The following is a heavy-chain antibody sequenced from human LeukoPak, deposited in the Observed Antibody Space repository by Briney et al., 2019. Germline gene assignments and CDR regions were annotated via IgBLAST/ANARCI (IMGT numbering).Heavy chain of an antibody. CDR1: GGSFSGYY. CDR3: GRGSVSMFRGFKRAGCFAP. D-gene: IGHD3-10*01. V-gene: IGHV4-34*01. CDR2: INHSGST. Sequence: SETLSLTCAVYGGSFSGYYWSWIRQPPGKGLEWIGEINHSGSTNYNPSLKSRVTISVDTSKNQFSLKLSSVTAADTAVYYCGRGSVSMFRGFKRAGCFAPWGKEPLVPVPS. J-gene: IGHJ5*02.